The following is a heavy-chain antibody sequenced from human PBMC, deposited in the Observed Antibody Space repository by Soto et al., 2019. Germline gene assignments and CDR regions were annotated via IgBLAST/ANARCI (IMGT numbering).Heavy chain of an antibody. J-gene: IGHJ4*02. V-gene: IGHV1-3*01. CDR3: ASGPGGPDGPGDY. CDR2: INAGNGNT. Sequence: QVQLVQSGAEVKKPGASVKVSCKASGYTFTSYAMHWVRQAPGQRLEWMGWINAGNGNTKYSQKFLGRVTINRDTSARPAYMGLSSPRSEDTAVYYCASGPGGPDGPGDYWGQGTLVSVSS. D-gene: IGHD3-10*01. CDR1: GYTFTSYA.